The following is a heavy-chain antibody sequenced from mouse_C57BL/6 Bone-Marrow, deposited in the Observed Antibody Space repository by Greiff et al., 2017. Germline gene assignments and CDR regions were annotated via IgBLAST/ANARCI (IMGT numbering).Heavy chain of an antibody. CDR2: IDPETGGT. D-gene: IGHD2-1*01. Sequence: VKLMESGAELVRPGASVTLSCKASGYTFTDYEMHWVKQTPVHGLEWIGAIDPETGGTAYNQKFKGKAILTADKSSSTAYMELRSLTSEDSAVYYCTRSDLLWSPYAMDYWGQGTSVTVSS. V-gene: IGHV1-15*01. CDR1: GYTFTDYE. CDR3: TRSDLLWSPYAMDY. J-gene: IGHJ4*01.